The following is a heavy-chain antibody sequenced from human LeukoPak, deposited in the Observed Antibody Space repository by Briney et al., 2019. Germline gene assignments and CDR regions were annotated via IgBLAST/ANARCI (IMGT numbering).Heavy chain of an antibody. CDR1: GYSFTNYG. D-gene: IGHD6-13*01. CDR2: ISGYTGNT. Sequence: GASVKVSCKASGYSFTNYGVNWVRQAPGHGLEWLGWISGYTGNTDYAQKFQGRVTMTTDTSTTTAYMELRSLRSDDTAVYYCARAPRVASTGRFDYWGQGTLVTVSS. J-gene: IGHJ4*02. CDR3: ARAPRVASTGRFDY. V-gene: IGHV1-18*01.